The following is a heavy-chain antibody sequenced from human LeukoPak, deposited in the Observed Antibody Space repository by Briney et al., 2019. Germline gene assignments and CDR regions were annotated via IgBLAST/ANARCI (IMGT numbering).Heavy chain of an antibody. Sequence: SETLSLTCTVSGGSISSSSYYWGWIRQPPGKGLEWIGSIYCSGSTYYNPSLKSRVTISVDTSKNQFSLKLSSVTAADTAVYYCARHRSYYGMDVWGQGTTVTVSS. CDR3: ARHRSYYGMDV. CDR1: GGSISSSSYY. CDR2: IYCSGST. J-gene: IGHJ6*02. V-gene: IGHV4-39*01.